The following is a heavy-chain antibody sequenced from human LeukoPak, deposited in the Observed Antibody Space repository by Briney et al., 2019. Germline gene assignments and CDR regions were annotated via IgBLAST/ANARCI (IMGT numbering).Heavy chain of an antibody. V-gene: IGHV1-2*02. CDR1: GYTFTGYY. Sequence: ASVKVSCKASGYTFTGYYMHWVRQAPGQGLEWMGWINPNSGGTNYAQKFQGRVTMIEDTSTDTAYMELSSLRSEDTAVYYCATGSGRMDYWGQGTQVTVSS. CDR3: ATGSGRMDY. CDR2: INPNSGGT. J-gene: IGHJ4*02. D-gene: IGHD1-26*01.